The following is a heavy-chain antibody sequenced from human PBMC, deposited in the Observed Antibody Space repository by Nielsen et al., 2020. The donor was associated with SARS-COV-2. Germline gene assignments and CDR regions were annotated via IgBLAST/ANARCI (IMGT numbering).Heavy chain of an antibody. CDR3: ARGANDFWSGSSY. V-gene: IGHV1-24*01. CDR2: FDPEDGET. J-gene: IGHJ4*02. D-gene: IGHD3-3*01. Sequence: ASVKVSCKVSGYTLTELSMHWVRQAPGKGLEWMGGFDPEDGETTYAQKFQGRVTMTRDTSTSTVYMELSSLRSEDTAVYYCARGANDFWSGSSYWGQGTLVTVSS. CDR1: GYTLTELS.